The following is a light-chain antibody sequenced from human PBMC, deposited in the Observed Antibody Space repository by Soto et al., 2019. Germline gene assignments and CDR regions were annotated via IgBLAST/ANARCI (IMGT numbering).Light chain of an antibody. CDR1: QTVSSNY. Sequence: EIVLTQSPGTLSLSPGERASLSCRASQTVSSNYLAWYQQKPGQAPRLLIYGASSRATGIPDRFSGSGSGTDFTLTNSRLEPEDSAVYYCQQYDRSPFTFGPGIKVEIK. V-gene: IGKV3-20*01. J-gene: IGKJ3*01. CDR2: GAS. CDR3: QQYDRSPFT.